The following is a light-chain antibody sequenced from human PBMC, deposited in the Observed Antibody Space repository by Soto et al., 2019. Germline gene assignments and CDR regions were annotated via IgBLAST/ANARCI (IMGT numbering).Light chain of an antibody. CDR3: QHHNSYSQT. V-gene: IGKV1-5*01. CDR2: GAS. J-gene: IGKJ1*01. Sequence: DIQLTQSPPTLSASVGDRVTITCRASQSIRSYLAWYQQMPGKAPKLLLYGASSLQTGVPSRFSGSRSGTEFTRTTSSLQPDDFATYFCQHHNSYSQTFGQGSKVEIK. CDR1: QSIRSY.